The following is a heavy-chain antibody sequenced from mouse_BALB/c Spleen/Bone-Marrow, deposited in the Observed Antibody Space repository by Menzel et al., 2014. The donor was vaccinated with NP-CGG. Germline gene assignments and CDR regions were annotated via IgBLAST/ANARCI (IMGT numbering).Heavy chain of an antibody. V-gene: IGHV1S81*02. CDR1: GYTFTSYY. CDR3: TREGDSPFAY. CDR2: INPSNGGT. J-gene: IGHJ3*01. Sequence: QVQLQQSGAELVKPGASVKLSCKASGYTFTSYYMYWVKQRPGQGLEWIGEINPSNGGTNFNEKFKSKATLTVDKSSSXXXXXLSSLTSEDSAVYYCTREGDSPFAYWGQGTLVTVSA. D-gene: IGHD2-13*01.